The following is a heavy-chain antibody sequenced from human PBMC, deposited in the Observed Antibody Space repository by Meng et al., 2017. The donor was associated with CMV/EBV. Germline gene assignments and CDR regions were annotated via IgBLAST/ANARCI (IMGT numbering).Heavy chain of an antibody. CDR1: GGTFRSYA. CDR2: IIPIFGTA. J-gene: IGHJ4*02. CDR3: AREGALAYFDY. Sequence: QVQLGGAGAEGTKPGSSVKVTCKAAGGTFRSYAISWVRQAPGQGLEWMRGIIPIFGTANYAQKFQGRVTITADESTSTAYMELSSLRSEDTAVYYCAREGALAYFDYWGQGTLVTVSS. V-gene: IGHV1-69*12. D-gene: IGHD5-12*01.